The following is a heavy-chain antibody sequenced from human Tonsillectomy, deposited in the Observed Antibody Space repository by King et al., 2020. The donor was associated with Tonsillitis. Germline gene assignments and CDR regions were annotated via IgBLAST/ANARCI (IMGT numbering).Heavy chain of an antibody. CDR2: ISAHNGNT. CDR3: ARLNYYDSSGYDQRWFDP. Sequence: VQLVESGAEVKKPGASVKVSCKASGYTFTSYGISWVRQAPGQGLEWMGWISAHNGNTNYAQKLQGRVTMTTDQSTSTGYMELRSLRSDDTAVYHCARLNYYDSSGYDQRWFDPWGQGTLVTVSS. D-gene: IGHD3-22*01. CDR1: GYTFTSYG. J-gene: IGHJ5*02. V-gene: IGHV1-18*01.